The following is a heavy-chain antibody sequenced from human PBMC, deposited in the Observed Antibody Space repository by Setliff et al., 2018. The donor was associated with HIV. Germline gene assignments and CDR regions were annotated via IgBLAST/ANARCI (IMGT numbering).Heavy chain of an antibody. CDR3: ARGMTTVTEGPYQYYYYMDV. D-gene: IGHD4-17*01. V-gene: IGHV3-33*03. J-gene: IGHJ6*03. CDR1: GFTLSNYG. Sequence: GGSLRLSCAASGFTLSNYGIHWVRQAPGKGLEWVAVIWYDGSNKYYADPVKGRFSISRDNSKNTAYLQMKSLRAEDTAEYFCARGMTTVTEGPYQYYYYMDVWGKGTTVTVSS. CDR2: IWYDGSNK.